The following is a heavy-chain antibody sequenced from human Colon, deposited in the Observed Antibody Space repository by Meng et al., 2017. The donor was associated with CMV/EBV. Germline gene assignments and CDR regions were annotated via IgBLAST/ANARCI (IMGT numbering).Heavy chain of an antibody. CDR2: FDPEDGET. V-gene: IGHV1-24*01. CDR1: GYTLTELS. Sequence: ASVKVSCKVSGYTLTELSMHWVRQAPGKGLEWMGGFDPEDGETIYAQKFQGRVTMTEDTSTDTAYMELSSLRSEDTAVYYCATLGYDSSGYGNWFDPWGQGTLVTVSS. CDR3: ATLGYDSSGYGNWFDP. J-gene: IGHJ5*02. D-gene: IGHD3-22*01.